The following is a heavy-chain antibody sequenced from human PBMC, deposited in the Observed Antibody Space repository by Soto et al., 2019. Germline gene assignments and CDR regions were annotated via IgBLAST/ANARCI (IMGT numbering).Heavy chain of an antibody. Sequence: QVQLVESGGGVVQPGRSLRLSCAASGFTFSSHSIQWVRQAPGKGLEWVAVISYDGSIKYYADSVKGRFTISRDKSKNTAYLQMNSLRAEDTAVFYCAREWSTSGDLDYWGQGTLVIVSS. CDR3: AREWSTSGDLDY. CDR2: ISYDGSIK. D-gene: IGHD3-10*01. CDR1: GFTFSSHS. J-gene: IGHJ4*02. V-gene: IGHV3-30-3*01.